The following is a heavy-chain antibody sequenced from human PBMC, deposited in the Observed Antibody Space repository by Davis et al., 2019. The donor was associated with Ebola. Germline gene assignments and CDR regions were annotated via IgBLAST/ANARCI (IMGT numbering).Heavy chain of an antibody. V-gene: IGHV1-46*01. Sequence: ASVKVSCKASGYTFTSYDINWVRQAPGQGLEWMGIINPSGGSTSYAQKFQGRVTMTRDTSTSTVYMELSSLRSEDTAVYYCARDIVVVPAAILSYYYYGMDVWGQGTTVTVSS. J-gene: IGHJ6*02. CDR1: GYTFTSYD. CDR3: ARDIVVVPAAILSYYYYGMDV. D-gene: IGHD2-2*01. CDR2: INPSGGST.